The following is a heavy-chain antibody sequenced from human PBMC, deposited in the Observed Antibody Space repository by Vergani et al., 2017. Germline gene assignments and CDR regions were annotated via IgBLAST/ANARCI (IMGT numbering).Heavy chain of an antibody. J-gene: IGHJ4*02. D-gene: IGHD3-22*01. CDR1: GFIFSSYW. CDR3: ARSGQGLDYYDSSGYYGGLDY. CDR2: IKQDGSEK. V-gene: IGHV3-7*03. Sequence: EVQLVESGGGLVQPGGSLRLSCAASGFIFSSYWMSWVRQAPGKGLEWVANIKQDGSEKYYVDSVKGRFTISRDNAKNSLYLQMNSLRAEDTAMYYCARSGQGLDYYDSSGYYGGLDYWGQGTLVTVSS.